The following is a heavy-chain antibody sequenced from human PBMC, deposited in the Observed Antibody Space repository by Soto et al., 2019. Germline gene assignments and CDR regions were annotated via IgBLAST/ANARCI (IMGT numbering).Heavy chain of an antibody. CDR3: ASSKDYSSSYDY. CDR1: GGTFSSYA. J-gene: IGHJ4*02. Sequence: SVKGSCKASGGTFSSYAISWVRQAPGQGLEWMGGIIPIFGTANYAQKFQGRVTITADESTSTAYMELSSLRSEDTAVYYCASSKDYSSSYDYWGQGTLVTVSS. D-gene: IGHD6-6*01. V-gene: IGHV1-69*13. CDR2: IIPIFGTA.